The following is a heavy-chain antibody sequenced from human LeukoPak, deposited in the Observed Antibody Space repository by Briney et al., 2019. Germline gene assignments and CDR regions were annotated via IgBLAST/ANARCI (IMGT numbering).Heavy chain of an antibody. V-gene: IGHV4-34*01. D-gene: IGHD5-18*01. CDR1: GGSFSGYY. CDR2: INHSGST. CDR3: ARRRGMIQLWPYNWFDP. J-gene: IGHJ5*02. Sequence: SETLSLTCAVYGGSFSGYYWSWIRQPPGKGLEWVGVINHSGSTNYNPSLKSRVTISVDTSKNQFSLKLSSVTAADTAVYYCARRRGMIQLWPYNWFDPWGQGTLVTVSS.